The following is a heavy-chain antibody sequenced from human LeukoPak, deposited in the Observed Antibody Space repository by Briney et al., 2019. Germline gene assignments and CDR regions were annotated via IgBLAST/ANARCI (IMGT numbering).Heavy chain of an antibody. J-gene: IGHJ4*02. CDR2: ISWNGGGV. CDR1: GFTFEEYA. CDR3: AKGLVRPVGATHFDS. Sequence: PGGSLRLSYVAFGFTFEEYAMHWVRQAPGMGPEWVSGISWNGGGVGYGDSVKGRCTISRDNAGSSLYLQLDRLRPEDTAYYYCAKGLVRPVGATHFDSWGQGTLVTVSS. D-gene: IGHD1-26*01. V-gene: IGHV3-9*01.